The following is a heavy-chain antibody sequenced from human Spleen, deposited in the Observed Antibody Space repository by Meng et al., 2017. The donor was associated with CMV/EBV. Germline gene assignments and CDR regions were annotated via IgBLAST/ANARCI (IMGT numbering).Heavy chain of an antibody. J-gene: IGHJ4*02. CDR1: GGSVSSGSYY. CDR3: ARVYCSSTSCHPDY. Sequence: GSLRLSCTVSGGSVSSGSYYWSWIRQPPGKGLEWIGYIYYSGSTNYNPSLKSRVTISVDTSKNQFSLKLSSVTAADTAVYHCARVYCSSTSCHPDYWGQGTLVTVSS. V-gene: IGHV4-61*01. CDR2: IYYSGST. D-gene: IGHD2-2*01.